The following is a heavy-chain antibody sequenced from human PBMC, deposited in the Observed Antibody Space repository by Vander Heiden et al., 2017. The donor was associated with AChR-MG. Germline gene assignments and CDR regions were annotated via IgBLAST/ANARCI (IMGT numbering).Heavy chain of an antibody. D-gene: IGHD3-10*01. V-gene: IGHV2-26*01. CDR2: MFSDAEK. CDR1: GFSLSNPRMG. J-gene: IGHJ5*02. Sequence: QVTLKESGPALVKPTETLTLTCTVSGFSLSNPRMGVSWIRQSPGKALEWLAHMFSDAEKVYSPSLKRRLNISKDTSKSQVVLTMTNVDPADTGTYYCARISISMVQGVPYNLFDPWGQGALVTVSS. CDR3: ARISISMVQGVPYNLFDP.